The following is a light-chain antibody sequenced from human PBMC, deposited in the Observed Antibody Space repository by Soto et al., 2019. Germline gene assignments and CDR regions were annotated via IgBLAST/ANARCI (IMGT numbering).Light chain of an antibody. Sequence: EIVLTQSPVTLSLSPGDRASLSCRASQSITTYLAWYQHKPGQSPRLLIYDASTRATGTPARFSGSGSGRDFTLTISRLEPEDFGVYYCQHRSNCPLTFGGGTKVEIK. CDR2: DAS. V-gene: IGKV3-11*02. J-gene: IGKJ4*01. CDR1: QSITTY. CDR3: QHRSNCPLT.